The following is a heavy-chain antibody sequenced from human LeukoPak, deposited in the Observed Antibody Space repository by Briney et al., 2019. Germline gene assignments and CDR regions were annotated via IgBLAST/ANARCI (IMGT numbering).Heavy chain of an antibody. CDR2: IDTSGATI. D-gene: IGHD3-9*01. V-gene: IGHV3-48*01. Sequence: GGSLRLSCAASGFTFSTYSMNWVCQAPGKGQEWVSYIDTSGATIYSADSVKGRFTISRDNTKNSLYLQMNSLRAEDTAVYYCARKQYISAKSLDYWGQGKLVTVSS. CDR3: ARKQYISAKSLDY. CDR1: GFTFSTYS. J-gene: IGHJ4*01.